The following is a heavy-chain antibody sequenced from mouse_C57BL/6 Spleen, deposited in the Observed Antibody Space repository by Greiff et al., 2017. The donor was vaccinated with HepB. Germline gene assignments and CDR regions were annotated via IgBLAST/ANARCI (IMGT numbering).Heavy chain of an antibody. CDR1: GYAFSSSW. Sequence: QVHVKQSGPELVKPGASVKISCKASGYAFSSSWMNWVKQRPGKGLEWIGRIYPGDGDTNYNGKFKGKATLTADKSSSTAYMQLSSLTSEDSAVYFCARHHYYGNYYAMDYWGQGTSVTVSS. J-gene: IGHJ4*01. CDR2: IYPGDGDT. CDR3: ARHHYYGNYYAMDY. V-gene: IGHV1-82*01. D-gene: IGHD1-1*01.